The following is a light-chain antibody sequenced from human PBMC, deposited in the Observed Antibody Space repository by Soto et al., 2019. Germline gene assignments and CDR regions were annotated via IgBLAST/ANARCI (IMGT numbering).Light chain of an antibody. J-gene: IGKJ4*01. Sequence: DIVMTQSPDSLAVSLGERATINCKSSQSLLYSSTNKTYLAWYQQKPGQPPKLLVYWASTRESGVPDRVSGSGSVTDFNLNINSLQAADVAVYYCQQYYSTPLTFCGGTKVEIK. CDR3: QQYYSTPLT. CDR2: WAS. V-gene: IGKV4-1*01. CDR1: QSLLYSSTNKTY.